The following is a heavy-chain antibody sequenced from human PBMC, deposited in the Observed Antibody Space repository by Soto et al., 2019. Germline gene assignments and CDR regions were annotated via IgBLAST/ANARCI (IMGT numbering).Heavy chain of an antibody. CDR3: ARYIVVVIATYAFDI. D-gene: IGHD2-21*01. V-gene: IGHV3-30-3*01. CDR1: GFTFSSYA. J-gene: IGHJ3*02. Sequence: GGSLRLSCAASGFTFSSYAMHWVRQAPGKGLEWVAVISYDGSDKYYADSVKGRFTISRDNSKNTLYLQMNSLRAEDTAVYYCARYIVVVIATYAFDIWGQGTMVTVSS. CDR2: ISYDGSDK.